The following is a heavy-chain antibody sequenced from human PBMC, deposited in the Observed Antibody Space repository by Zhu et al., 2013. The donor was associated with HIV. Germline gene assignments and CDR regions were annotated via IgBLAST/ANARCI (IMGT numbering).Heavy chain of an antibody. V-gene: IGHV1-2*02. Sequence: QVQLVQSGAEVKKPGASVKVSCKASGYTFTDYYMHWVRQAPGQGLESMGWINPNTGGTKYAQKFQGRVTMTRDTSISTAYMELSSLRSDDTAAYYCARYYVDFWSGYSEGSLFDYWGQGTLVTGLL. CDR1: GYTFTDYY. D-gene: IGHD3-3*01. CDR3: ARYYVDFWSGYSEGSLFDY. J-gene: IGHJ4*02. CDR2: INPNTGGT.